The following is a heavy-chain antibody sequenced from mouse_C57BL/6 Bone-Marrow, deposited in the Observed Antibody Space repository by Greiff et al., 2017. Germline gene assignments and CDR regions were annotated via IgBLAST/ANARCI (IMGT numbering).Heavy chain of an antibody. CDR2: IRSKSSNYAT. D-gene: IGHD1-1*01. CDR1: GFTFNTYA. V-gene: IGHV10-3*01. CDR3: VRDRDYYGSSYAWFAY. Sequence: EPGGGLVQPKGSLKLSCAASGFTFNTYAMHWVRQAPGTGLEWVARIRSKSSNYATYYADSVKDRFTISRDDSQSMLYLQMNNLKTEDTAMYYCVRDRDYYGSSYAWFAYWGQGTLVTVSA. J-gene: IGHJ3*01.